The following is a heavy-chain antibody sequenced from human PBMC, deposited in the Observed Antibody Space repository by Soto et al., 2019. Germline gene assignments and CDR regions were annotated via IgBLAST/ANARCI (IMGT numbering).Heavy chain of an antibody. CDR3: ESRATSNRSIDY. D-gene: IGHD2-2*01. J-gene: IGHJ4*01. CDR2: MSYRGTT. V-gene: IGHV4-59*08. Sequence: SETLSLTCTVSGGSLSNYYWSWIRQPPGKGLEWIGFMSYRGTTNYNPSLKSRVTISVDTSKNQFSLKLSSVTAADTAVYYCESRATSNRSIDYWHDGLLVTV. CDR1: GGSLSNYY.